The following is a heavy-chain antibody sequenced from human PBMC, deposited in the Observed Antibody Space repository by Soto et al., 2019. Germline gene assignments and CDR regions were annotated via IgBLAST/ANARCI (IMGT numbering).Heavy chain of an antibody. CDR1: GYRFTNYW. D-gene: IGHD3-10*01. CDR2: TYPGDSDT. J-gene: IGHJ5*02. V-gene: IGHV5-51*01. CDR3: ARLRYGSGSYYNVHGRLDP. Sequence: GESLKISCKGSGYRFTNYWIGWVRQMPGKGLEWMGITYPGDSDTRYSPSFQGQVTISADKSINTAYLQWSSLKASDTAMYYCARLRYGSGSYYNVHGRLDPCGQGTLVT.